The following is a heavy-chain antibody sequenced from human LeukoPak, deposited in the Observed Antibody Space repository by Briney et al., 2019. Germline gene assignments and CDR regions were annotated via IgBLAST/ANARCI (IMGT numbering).Heavy chain of an antibody. V-gene: IGHV1-69*13. D-gene: IGHD3-9*01. CDR3: ARHPPYYDILTGYYYYYYGMDV. Sequence: PVKVSCKASGGTFSSYAISWVRQAPGQGLEWMGGIIPIFGTANYAQKFQGRVTITADESTSTAYMELSSLRSEDTAVYYCARHPPYYDILTGYYYYYYGMDVWGKGTTVTVSS. CDR2: IIPIFGTA. J-gene: IGHJ6*04. CDR1: GGTFSSYA.